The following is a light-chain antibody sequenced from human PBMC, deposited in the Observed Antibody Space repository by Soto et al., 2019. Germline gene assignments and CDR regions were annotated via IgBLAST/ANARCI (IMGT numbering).Light chain of an antibody. J-gene: IGLJ1*01. CDR2: DVS. CDR1: SSDVGAYNY. CDR3: CSYAGTYSYV. Sequence: QSALTQPRSVSGSRGQSVTISCTGTSSDVGAYNYVSWYQLHPGKAPKFMIYDVSKRPSGVPDRFSGSKSGNTASLTISGLQAEDEADYYCCSYAGTYSYVFGTGTKVTVL. V-gene: IGLV2-11*01.